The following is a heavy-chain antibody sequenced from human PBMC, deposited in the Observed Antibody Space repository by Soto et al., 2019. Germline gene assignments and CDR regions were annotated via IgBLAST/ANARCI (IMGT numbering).Heavy chain of an antibody. V-gene: IGHV3-21*01. J-gene: IGHJ4*02. D-gene: IGHD3-22*01. CDR1: GFTFSSYS. CDR3: ARDIYDSSGYNDY. Sequence: VGSLRLSCAASGFTFSSYSMNWVRQAPGKGLEWVSSISSSSSYIYYADSVKGRFTISRDNAKNSLYLQMNSLRAEDTAVYYCARDIYDSSGYNDYWGQGTLVTVSS. CDR2: ISSSSSYI.